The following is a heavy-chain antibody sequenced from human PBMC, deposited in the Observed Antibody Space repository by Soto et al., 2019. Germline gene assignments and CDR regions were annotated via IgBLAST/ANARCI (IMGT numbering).Heavy chain of an antibody. CDR2: IWYDGSNK. CDR3: ARDRGSSWYGPDYYYYGMDV. J-gene: IGHJ6*02. CDR1: GFTFSSYG. D-gene: IGHD6-13*01. V-gene: IGHV3-33*01. Sequence: QVQLVESGGGVVQPGRSLRLSCAASGFTFSSYGMHWVRQAPGKGLEWVAVIWYDGSNKYYADSVKGRFTISRDNSKNTLYLQMNSLRAEDTAVYYCARDRGSSWYGPDYYYYGMDVWGQGTTVTVSS.